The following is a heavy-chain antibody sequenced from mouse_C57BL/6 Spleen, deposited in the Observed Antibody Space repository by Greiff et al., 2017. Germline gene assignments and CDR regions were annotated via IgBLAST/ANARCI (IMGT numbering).Heavy chain of an antibody. V-gene: IGHV1-69*01. CDR2: IDPSDSYT. D-gene: IGHD1-1*01. CDR1: GYTFTSYW. J-gene: IGHJ1*03. CDR3: ARGTTVVAPDWYFEV. Sequence: QVQLQQPGAELVMPGASVKLSCKASGYTFTSYWMHWVKQRPGQGLEWIGEIDPSDSYTNYNQKFKGKSTLTVDKSSSTAYMQLSSLTSEDSAVYYCARGTTVVAPDWYFEVWGTGTTVTVSS.